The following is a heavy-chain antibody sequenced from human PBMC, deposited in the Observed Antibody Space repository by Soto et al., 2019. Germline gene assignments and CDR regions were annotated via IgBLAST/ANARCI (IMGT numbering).Heavy chain of an antibody. J-gene: IGHJ4*02. CDR3: ARDLGGQWLVPDFDY. V-gene: IGHV3-21*01. D-gene: IGHD6-19*01. CDR2: ISSSSSYI. CDR1: GFTFSSYS. Sequence: GGSLSLSCAASGFTFSSYSMKWVRQAPGKGLEWVSSISSSSSYIYYADSVKGRFTISRDNAKNALYLQMNSLRAEDTAVYYCARDLGGQWLVPDFDYWGQGTLVTVS.